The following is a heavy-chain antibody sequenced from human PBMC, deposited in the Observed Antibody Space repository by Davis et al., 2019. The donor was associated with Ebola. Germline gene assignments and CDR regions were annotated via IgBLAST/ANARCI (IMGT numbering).Heavy chain of an antibody. V-gene: IGHV3-66*02. Sequence: GESLKISCAASGITVGSNYMSWVRQAPGKGLEWVAVIYSSGRTFYADSVKGRFTISRDNSNNTLYLQMDTLRSEDTAVYHCARGISGGTVTLGDWGQGTLVTVSS. D-gene: IGHD3-16*01. CDR1: GITVGSNY. J-gene: IGHJ1*01. CDR3: ARGISGGTVTLGD. CDR2: IYSSGRT.